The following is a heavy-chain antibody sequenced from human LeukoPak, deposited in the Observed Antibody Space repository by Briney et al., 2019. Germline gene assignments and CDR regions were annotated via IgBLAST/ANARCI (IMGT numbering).Heavy chain of an antibody. CDR1: GYTFTSYD. D-gene: IGHD5-12*01. CDR3: ARGVATNY. J-gene: IGHJ4*02. CDR2: MNPNSGNT. V-gene: IGHV1-8*01. Sequence: ASVTVSCKASGYTFTSYDINWVGPPTGQGLEWMGWMNPNSGNTGYAQKFQGRVTITRNTSISTAYMELSSLRSEDTAVYYCARGVATNYWGQGTLVTVSS.